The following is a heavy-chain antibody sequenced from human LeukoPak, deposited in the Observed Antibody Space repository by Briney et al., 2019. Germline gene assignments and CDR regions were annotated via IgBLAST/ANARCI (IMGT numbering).Heavy chain of an antibody. J-gene: IGHJ6*03. D-gene: IGHD2-2*01. CDR2: IRSKANSYAT. CDR1: GFTFSGSA. V-gene: IGHV3-73*01. Sequence: GGSLRLSCAASGFTFSGSAMHWVRQASGKGLEWVGRIRSKANSYATAYAASVKGRFTISRDDSKNTAYPQMNSLKTEDTAVYYCTRRFDCSSTSCRFYYYYMDVWGKGTTVTVSS. CDR3: TRRFDCSSTSCRFYYYYMDV.